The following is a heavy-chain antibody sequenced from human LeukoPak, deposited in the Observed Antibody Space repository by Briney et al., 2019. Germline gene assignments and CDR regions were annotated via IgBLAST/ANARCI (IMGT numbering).Heavy chain of an antibody. CDR2: IYYSGST. CDR3: ARGGYDSSGYFFDY. Sequence: SETLSLTCTVSGGSISSGTYYWSWIRQPAGKGLEWIGYIYYSGSTNYNPSLKSRVTISVDTSKNQFSLKLSSVTAADTAVYYCARGGYDSSGYFFDYWGQGTLVTVSS. CDR1: GGSISSGTYY. D-gene: IGHD3-22*01. V-gene: IGHV4-61*10. J-gene: IGHJ4*02.